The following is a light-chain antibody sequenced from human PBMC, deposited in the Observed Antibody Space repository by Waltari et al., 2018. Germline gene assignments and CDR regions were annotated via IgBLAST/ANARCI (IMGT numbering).Light chain of an antibody. CDR2: YNSDSEK. CDR1: SAFNVGDFI. V-gene: IGLV5-37*01. CDR3: MFWPSNVWV. J-gene: IGLJ3*02. Sequence: QPVLTQPPSSSASPGESARLTCTLPSAFNVGDFIIYWYQPRPGSPPRFLLYYNSDSEKAQGSGVPSRFSGSKDASANAGILLISGLQSEDEADYYCMFWPSNVWVFGGGTKLTVL.